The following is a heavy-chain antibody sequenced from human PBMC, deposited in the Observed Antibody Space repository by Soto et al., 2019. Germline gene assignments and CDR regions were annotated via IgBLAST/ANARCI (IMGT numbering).Heavy chain of an antibody. CDR1: GDSISNLDYF. D-gene: IGHD7-27*01. CDR2: IYKSATT. CDR3: ARGRYCLTGRCFPNWFDS. Sequence: KTSETLCLTCSVSGDSISNLDYFWAWIRQPPGQALEYIGYIYKSATTYYNPSFESRVAISVDTSKSQFSLNVTSVTAADTAVYFCARGRYCLTGRCFPNWFDSWGQGALVTILL. V-gene: IGHV4-30-4*01. J-gene: IGHJ5*01.